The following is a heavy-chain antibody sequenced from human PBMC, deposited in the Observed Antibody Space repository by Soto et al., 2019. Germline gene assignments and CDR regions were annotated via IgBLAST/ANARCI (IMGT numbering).Heavy chain of an antibody. CDR2: ISAYNGNT. CDR3: ACGRSSCYYLSFYD. Sequence: ASVKVSCKASGYTFTSYGISWVRQAPGQGLEWMGWISAYNGNTNYAQKLQGRVTMTTDTSTSTAYMELRSLRSEDTAAYFYACGRSSCYYLSFYDWGQGTLVTVSS. CDR1: GYTFTSYG. V-gene: IGHV1-18*01. J-gene: IGHJ1*01. D-gene: IGHD3-22*01.